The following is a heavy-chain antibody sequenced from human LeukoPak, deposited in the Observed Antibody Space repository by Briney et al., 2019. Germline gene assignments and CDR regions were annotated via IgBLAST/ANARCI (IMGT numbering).Heavy chain of an antibody. Sequence: ASVKVSCKASGYTFTSYGISWVRQAPGQGLEWMGWISAYNGSTNYAQKLQGRVTMTTDTSTSTAYMELRSLRSDDTAMYYCAREPHYYDSSGYYYVWGQGTLVTVSS. V-gene: IGHV1-18*01. J-gene: IGHJ4*02. D-gene: IGHD3-22*01. CDR1: GYTFTSYG. CDR3: AREPHYYDSSGYYYV. CDR2: ISAYNGST.